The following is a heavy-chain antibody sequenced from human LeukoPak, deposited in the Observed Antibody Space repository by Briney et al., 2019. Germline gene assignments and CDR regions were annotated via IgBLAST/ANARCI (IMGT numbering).Heavy chain of an antibody. D-gene: IGHD6-13*01. CDR1: GFTFRNYA. V-gene: IGHV3-33*01. CDR2: IWYDGGNR. Sequence: TGGSLRLSCAASGFTFRNYAMPWVRQAPGKGLEWVAIIWYDGGNRYHADSVKGRFTISRDNSKNTLYLQLNSLRAEDTAVYYCAREDRIAPADKAFDIWGQGTMVTVSS. CDR3: AREDRIAPADKAFDI. J-gene: IGHJ3*02.